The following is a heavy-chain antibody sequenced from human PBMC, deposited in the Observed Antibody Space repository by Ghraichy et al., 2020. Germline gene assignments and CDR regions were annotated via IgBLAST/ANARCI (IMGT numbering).Heavy chain of an antibody. D-gene: IGHD4-17*01. Sequence: SETLSLTCAVYGGSFSGYYWSWIRQPPGKGLEWIGEIYYSGSNGHYNPSLKSRVTISVDTPKNQFSLKLSSVTAADTALYYCARGRVYGDSASGYWGQGTLVTVSS. CDR3: ARGRVYGDSASGY. V-gene: IGHV4-34*01. J-gene: IGHJ4*02. CDR1: GGSFSGYY. CDR2: IYYSGSNG.